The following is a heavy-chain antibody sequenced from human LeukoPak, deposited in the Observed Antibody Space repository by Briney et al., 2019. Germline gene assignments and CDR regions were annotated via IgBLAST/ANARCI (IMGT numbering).Heavy chain of an antibody. V-gene: IGHV4-59*08. CDR2: ISYSGST. Sequence: KPSETLSLTCTVSGDSISSYYWSWIRQPPGKGLEWIGYISYSGSTNYNPSLKSRVTISADTSKNQVSLTLSSVTAADTAVYYCARHPELYFFDYWGQGTLVTVSS. CDR1: GDSISSYY. J-gene: IGHJ4*02. CDR3: ARHPELYFFDY. D-gene: IGHD3-10*01.